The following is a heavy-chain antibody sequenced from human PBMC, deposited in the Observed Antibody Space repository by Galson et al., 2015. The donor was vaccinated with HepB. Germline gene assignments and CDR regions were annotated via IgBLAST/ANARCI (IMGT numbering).Heavy chain of an antibody. V-gene: IGHV1-69*13. D-gene: IGHD6-6*01. J-gene: IGHJ5*02. CDR2: IIPIFGTA. CDR3: ARTMSELRLVRLFWFDP. Sequence: SVKVSCKASGYTFTGYYMHWVRQAPGQGLEWMGGIIPIFGTANYAQKFQGRVTITADESTSTAYMELSSLRSEGTAVYYCARTMSELRLVRLFWFDPWGQGTLVTVSS. CDR1: GYTFTGYY.